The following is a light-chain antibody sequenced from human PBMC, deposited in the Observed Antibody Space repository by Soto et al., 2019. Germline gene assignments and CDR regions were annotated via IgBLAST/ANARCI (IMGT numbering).Light chain of an antibody. J-gene: IGKJ1*01. V-gene: IGKV1-6*02. Sequence: AIQMTQSPSTLSASVGDRVTITCRASQGIRNDLGWYQQKPGKAPKLLIYATSSLQSGVPSRFSGSGSGTDFTLTISSLQPEDFATYYCLQDYNYPRTFGQGTKVDIK. CDR2: ATS. CDR1: QGIRND. CDR3: LQDYNYPRT.